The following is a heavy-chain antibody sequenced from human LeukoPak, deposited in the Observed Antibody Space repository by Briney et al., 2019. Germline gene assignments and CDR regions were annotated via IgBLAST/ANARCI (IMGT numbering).Heavy chain of an antibody. CDR3: ARVPDSRDYFDY. J-gene: IGHJ4*02. CDR2: ISAYNGNT. Sequence: GASVKVSCKVSGYTLTELSMHWVRQAPGQGLEWMGWISAYNGNTNYAQKLQGRVTMTTDTSTSTAYMELRSLRSDDTAVYYCARVPDSRDYFDYWGQGTLVTVSS. CDR1: GYTLTELS. V-gene: IGHV1-18*01. D-gene: IGHD3-22*01.